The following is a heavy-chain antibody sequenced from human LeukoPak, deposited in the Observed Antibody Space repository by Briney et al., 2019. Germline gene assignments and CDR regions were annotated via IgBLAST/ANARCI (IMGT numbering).Heavy chain of an antibody. V-gene: IGHV4-39*01. CDR2: IYYGGST. D-gene: IGHD5-24*01. CDR1: GGSISSNSFY. Sequence: SETLSLICTVSGGSISSNSFYWAWIRQPPGKGLEWIGRIYYGGSTYYKPSLKSRVTISVDTSKNHFSLKLISVTAADTAVYYCAKQRRDGYNYLDYWGQGTLVTVSS. J-gene: IGHJ4*02. CDR3: AKQRRDGYNYLDY.